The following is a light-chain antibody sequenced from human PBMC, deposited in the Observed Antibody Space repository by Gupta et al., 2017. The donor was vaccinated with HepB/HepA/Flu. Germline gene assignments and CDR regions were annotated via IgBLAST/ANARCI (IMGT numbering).Light chain of an antibody. CDR2: DVS. CDR3: SSYTSSSTHVV. CDR1: SSDVGGYNY. V-gene: IGLV2-14*01. Sequence: QSALTQPASVSGSPGQSITISCTGPSSDVGGYNYVSWYQQHPGKAPKLMIYDVSNRPSGVSNRFSGSKSGNTASLTISGLQAEDEADYYGSSYTSSSTHVVFGGGTKLTVL. J-gene: IGLJ2*01.